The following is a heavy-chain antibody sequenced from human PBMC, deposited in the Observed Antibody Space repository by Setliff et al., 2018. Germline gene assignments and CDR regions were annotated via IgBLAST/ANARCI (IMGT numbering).Heavy chain of an antibody. J-gene: IGHJ5*02. CDR2: ISGSSSYI. D-gene: IGHD6-6*01. V-gene: IGHV3-21*01. Sequence: GGSLRLSCAASGFTFSNNNMHWVRQAPGKGLEWVSCISGSSSYIYYADSVKGRFTISRDNAKNSLYLQMNSLRAEDTAVYYCARAPSSSSASWFDPWGQGTLVTVSS. CDR1: GFTFSNNN. CDR3: ARAPSSSSASWFDP.